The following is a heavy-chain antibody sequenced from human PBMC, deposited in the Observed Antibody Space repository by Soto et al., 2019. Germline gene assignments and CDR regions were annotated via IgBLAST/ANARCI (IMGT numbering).Heavy chain of an antibody. J-gene: IGHJ3*02. CDR2: IIPIFGTA. CDR3: ARGGMYSSSSSDAFDI. D-gene: IGHD6-6*01. Sequence: QVQLVQSGAEVKKPGSSVKVSCKASGGTFSSYAISWVRQAPGQGLEWMGGIIPIFGTANYAQKFQGRVTITAEESTSTAYMELSSLRSEDTAVYYCARGGMYSSSSSDAFDIWGQGTMVTVSS. CDR1: GGTFSSYA. V-gene: IGHV1-69*01.